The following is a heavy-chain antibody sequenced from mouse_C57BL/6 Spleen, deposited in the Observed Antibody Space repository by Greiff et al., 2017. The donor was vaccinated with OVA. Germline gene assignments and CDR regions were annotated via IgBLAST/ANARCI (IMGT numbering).Heavy chain of an antibody. J-gene: IGHJ4*01. V-gene: IGHV1-15*01. CDR2: IDPETGGT. D-gene: IGHD2-10*02. CDR1: GYTFTDYE. CDR3: TREGYGNCGGAMDY. Sequence: QVHVQQSGAELVRPGASVTLSCKASGYTFTDYEMHWVKQTPVHGLEWIGAIDPETGGTAYNQKFKGKATLTEDKSSSTAYMELSSLASEDSAVYYCTREGYGNCGGAMDYWGQGTSVTVSS.